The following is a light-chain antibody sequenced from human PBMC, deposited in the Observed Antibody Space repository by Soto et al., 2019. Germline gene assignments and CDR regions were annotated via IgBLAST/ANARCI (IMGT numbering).Light chain of an antibody. CDR1: QSVSSDW. J-gene: IGKJ1*01. CDR3: QDYHGSPPT. V-gene: IGKV3-20*01. Sequence: TVLTQSPGTLSLSPGERAALSCRASQSVSSDWLAWYQQKPGQPPRLLIYGASNRATGIPDRFSGSGSGTDFTLTISRLEPEDSAFYFCQDYHGSPPTFGQGTVVEIK. CDR2: GAS.